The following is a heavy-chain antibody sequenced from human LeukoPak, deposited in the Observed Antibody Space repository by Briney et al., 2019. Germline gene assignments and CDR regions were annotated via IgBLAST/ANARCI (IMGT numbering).Heavy chain of an antibody. Sequence: ASVKVSCKASGYTFTSYDINWVRQATGQGLEWMGWMNPNSGNTGYAQKFQGRVTMTRNTSISIAYMELSSLRSEDTAVYYCARDQDDYSNYVPDAFDIWGQGTMVTVSS. D-gene: IGHD4-11*01. V-gene: IGHV1-8*02. CDR2: MNPNSGNT. J-gene: IGHJ3*02. CDR3: ARDQDDYSNYVPDAFDI. CDR1: GYTFTSYD.